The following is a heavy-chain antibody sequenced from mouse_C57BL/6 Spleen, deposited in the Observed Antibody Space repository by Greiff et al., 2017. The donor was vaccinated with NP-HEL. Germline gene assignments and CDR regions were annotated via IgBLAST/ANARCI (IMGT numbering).Heavy chain of an antibody. CDR3: ARWGGAMDY. CDR1: GYTFTSYG. Sequence: QVQLKQSGAELARPGASVKLSCKASGYTFTSYGISWVKQRTGQGLEWIGEIYPRSGNTYYNEKFKGKATLTADKSSSTAYMELRSLTSEDSAVYFCARWGGAMDYWGQGTSVTVSS. J-gene: IGHJ4*01. V-gene: IGHV1-81*01. CDR2: IYPRSGNT.